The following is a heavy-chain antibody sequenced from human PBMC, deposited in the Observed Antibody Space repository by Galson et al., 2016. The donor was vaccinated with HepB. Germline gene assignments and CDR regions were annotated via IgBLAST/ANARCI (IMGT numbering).Heavy chain of an antibody. J-gene: IGHJ4*02. CDR2: IKQDGSEK. Sequence: SLRLSCATSGFTFSTYWMSWVRQAPGKGLEWVANIKQDGSEKNYVDSVKGRFTISRDNAKNSLYLQMDSLRAEDTAVYFCVRRGEAFDYWGQGTLVTVSS. D-gene: IGHD3-16*01. CDR1: GFTFSTYW. CDR3: VRRGEAFDY. V-gene: IGHV3-7*03.